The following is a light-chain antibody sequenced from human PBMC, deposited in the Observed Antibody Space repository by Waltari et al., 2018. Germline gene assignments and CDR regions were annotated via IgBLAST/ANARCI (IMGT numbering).Light chain of an antibody. Sequence: EIVMTQSPATLSVSPGERATLSCRASQRVSSNLAWYQQKPGQAPSPLIYGASTRANGIPARFSGSGSGTEFTLTISSLQSEDFAVYYCQQYNNWPPLTFGGGTKVEIK. J-gene: IGKJ4*01. V-gene: IGKV3-15*01. CDR3: QQYNNWPPLT. CDR2: GAS. CDR1: QRVSSN.